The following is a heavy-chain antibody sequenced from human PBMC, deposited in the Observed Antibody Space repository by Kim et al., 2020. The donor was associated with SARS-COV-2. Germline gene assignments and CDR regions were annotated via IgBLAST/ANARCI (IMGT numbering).Heavy chain of an antibody. CDR2: ISSSNSYI. V-gene: IGHV3-21*04. CDR3: TRTGGLRGGNSYYFDY. CDR1: GFTFSSYS. J-gene: IGHJ4*02. Sequence: GGSLRLSCAASGFTFSSYSMNWVRQAPGKGLEWVSSISSSNSYIYYADSVKGRFTISRDNAKNSLYLQMNSLRAEDTAVYYCTRTGGLRGGNSYYFDYWGQGTLVTVSS. D-gene: IGHD2-21*02.